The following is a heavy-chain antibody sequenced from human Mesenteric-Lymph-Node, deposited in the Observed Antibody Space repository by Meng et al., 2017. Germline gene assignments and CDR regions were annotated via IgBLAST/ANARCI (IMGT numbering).Heavy chain of an antibody. J-gene: IGHJ4*02. V-gene: IGHV1-46*01. CDR1: GYTFTGYY. CDR2: INPSGGST. Sequence: ASVKVSCKASGYTFTGYYMHWVRQAPGQGLEWMGIINPSGGSTSYAQKFQGRVTMTRDTSTSTVYMELSSLRSEDTAVYYCARENTVDYGGNSGVDYWGQGTLVTVSS. D-gene: IGHD4-23*01. CDR3: ARENTVDYGGNSGVDY.